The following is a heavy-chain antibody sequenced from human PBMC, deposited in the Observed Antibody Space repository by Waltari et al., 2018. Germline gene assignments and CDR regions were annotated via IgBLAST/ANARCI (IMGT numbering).Heavy chain of an antibody. CDR3: ARDQQLVDFDY. CDR1: GFTFSSYA. J-gene: IGHJ4*02. V-gene: IGHV3-30-3*01. D-gene: IGHD6-13*01. CDR2: ISYDGSKK. Sequence: QVQLVESGGGVVQPGRSLRLSCAASGFTFSSYAMHWVRQAPGKGLEWVAVISYDGSKKYYADSVKGRFTISRDNSKNTLYLQMNSLRAEDTAVYYCARDQQLVDFDYWGQGTLVTVSS.